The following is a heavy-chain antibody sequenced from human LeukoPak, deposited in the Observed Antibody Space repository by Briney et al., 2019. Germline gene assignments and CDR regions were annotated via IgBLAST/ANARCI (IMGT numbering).Heavy chain of an antibody. D-gene: IGHD1-26*01. CDR2: TITSGRRE. Sequence: GGSLRLSCAVSGFTFSNKDISWVRQPPGKGLEGVSATITSGRREYSADSVKGRLTISGDNSKNTLYLQMDSLRADDTAVYYCARYSGSYYYPPAWDLWGQGTLVTVSS. J-gene: IGHJ4*02. CDR3: ARYSGSYYYPPAWDL. CDR1: GFTFSNKD. V-gene: IGHV3-23*01.